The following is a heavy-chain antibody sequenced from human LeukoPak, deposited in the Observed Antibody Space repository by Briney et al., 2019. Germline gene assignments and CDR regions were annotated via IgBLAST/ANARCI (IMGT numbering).Heavy chain of an antibody. D-gene: IGHD5-18*01. V-gene: IGHV4-39*01. CDR1: GDSIISSSYY. CDR2: IYYTGST. J-gene: IGHJ4*02. Sequence: SETLSLTCTVSGDSIISSSYYWGWIRQPPGKGLEWIGSIYYTGSTYYNPSLKSRVTISGDTSKNQFSLRLSSVTAADTAVYSCARHKDAAMVTTFDFWGQGTLVTVSS. CDR3: ARHKDAAMVTTFDF.